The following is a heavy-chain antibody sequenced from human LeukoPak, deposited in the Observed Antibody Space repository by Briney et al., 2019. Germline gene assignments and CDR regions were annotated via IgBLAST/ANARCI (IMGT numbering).Heavy chain of an antibody. Sequence: ASVKVSCKAFGYTFTSNYMHWVRQAPGQGPEWMGVISPSGGSTTYAQKFQGRVTLTRDMSTSTDYLELSSLRSEDPAVYYCARAGGVQHWCVFDIWGQGTMVTVSS. CDR3: ARAGGVQHWCVFDI. J-gene: IGHJ3*02. D-gene: IGHD2-8*02. CDR2: ISPSGGST. CDR1: GYTFTSNY. V-gene: IGHV1-46*01.